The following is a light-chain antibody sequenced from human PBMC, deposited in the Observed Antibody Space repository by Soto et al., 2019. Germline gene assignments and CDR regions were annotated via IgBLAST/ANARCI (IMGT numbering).Light chain of an antibody. CDR3: KKYNSYSWT. Sequence: EIVMTQSPATLSVCPGERATLSCRASQSVSINLAWYQQKPGQAPRLLIYGASTRATGIAARFSGSGSGTEFTLTISSLQPDDFATYYCKKYNSYSWTFEQGTKGDI. CDR2: GAS. V-gene: IGKV3-15*01. CDR1: QSVSIN. J-gene: IGKJ1*01.